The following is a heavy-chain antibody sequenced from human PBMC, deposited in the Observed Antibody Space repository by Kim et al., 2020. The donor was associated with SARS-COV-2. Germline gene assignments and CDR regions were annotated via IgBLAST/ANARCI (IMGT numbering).Heavy chain of an antibody. J-gene: IGHJ3*02. CDR3: AHSGPYTGGAFDI. V-gene: IGHV2-5*01. Sequence: SSPTLKSRLTSTKDTSKNQVVLTMTNMDPVDTATYYCAHSGPYTGGAFDIWGQGTMVTVSS. D-gene: IGHD2-2*02.